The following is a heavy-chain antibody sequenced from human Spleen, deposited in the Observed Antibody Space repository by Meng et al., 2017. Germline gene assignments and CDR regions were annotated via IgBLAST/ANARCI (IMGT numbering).Heavy chain of an antibody. Sequence: SETLSLTCTVSGGSISSYNYYWCWIRQPPGKGLEWIGSMYDSGSTYYNPSLKSRVTISVDTSKNLFSLQLNSVSAADTAVYCCARDSGAYDILTGFNWLDPWGQGTLVTVSS. CDR3: ARDSGAYDILTGFNWLDP. J-gene: IGHJ5*02. D-gene: IGHD3-9*01. V-gene: IGHV4-39*07. CDR2: MYDSGST. CDR1: GGSISSYNYY.